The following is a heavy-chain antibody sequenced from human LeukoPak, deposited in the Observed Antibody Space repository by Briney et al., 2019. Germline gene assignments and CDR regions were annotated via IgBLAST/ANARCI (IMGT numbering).Heavy chain of an antibody. D-gene: IGHD4-17*01. CDR1: GFTVSSSY. J-gene: IGHJ4*02. V-gene: IGHV3-53*01. CDR3: ARIMTTVTTVEY. CDR2: IYGGGST. Sequence: PGGSLRLSCAASGFTVSSSYMNWVRQAPGKGLEWVSLIYGGGSTYYADSTKGRFTISRDNSKNTLYLQMNSLRAEDTAVYYCARIMTTVTTVEYWGQGTLVTVSS.